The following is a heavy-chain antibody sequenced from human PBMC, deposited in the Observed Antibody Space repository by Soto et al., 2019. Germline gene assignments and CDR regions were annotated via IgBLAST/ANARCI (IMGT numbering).Heavy chain of an antibody. V-gene: IGHV4-31*03. D-gene: IGHD5-12*01. CDR1: GGSISSGGYY. CDR3: ARVHHSGDDNFDY. Sequence: QVQLQESGPGLVKPSQTLSLTCTVSGGSISSGGYYWSWIRQHPGKGLEWIGYIYYSGSTYYNPSVKSRVNVSVDTSENQACLKLSSVTAADTAVYHWARVHHSGDDNFDYGGQGILVTVSS. CDR2: IYYSGST. J-gene: IGHJ4*02.